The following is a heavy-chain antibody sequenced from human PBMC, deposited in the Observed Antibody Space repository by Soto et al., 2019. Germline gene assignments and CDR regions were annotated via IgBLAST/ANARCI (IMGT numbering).Heavy chain of an antibody. V-gene: IGHV4-31*03. D-gene: IGHD4-4*01. Sequence: PSETLSLTCTVSGGSISSGGYYWSWIRQHPGKGLEWIGYIYYSGSTYYNPSLKSRVTISVDTSKNQFSLKLSSVTAADTAVYYCARAGASPTTTIDYWGQGTLVTVSS. CDR3: ARAGASPTTTIDY. CDR2: IYYSGST. CDR1: GGSISSGGYY. J-gene: IGHJ4*02.